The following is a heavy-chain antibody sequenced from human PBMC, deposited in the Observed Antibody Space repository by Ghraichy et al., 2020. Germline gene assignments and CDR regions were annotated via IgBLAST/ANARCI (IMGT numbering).Heavy chain of an antibody. J-gene: IGHJ4*02. Sequence: GGSLRLSCAASGFTFSSYSMNWVRQAPGKGLEWVSSISSSSSYIYYADSVKGRFTISRDNAKNSLYLQMNSLRAEDTAVYYCARAFHYGEPLDYWGQGTLVTVSS. V-gene: IGHV3-21*01. CDR2: ISSSSSYI. D-gene: IGHD4-17*01. CDR3: ARAFHYGEPLDY. CDR1: GFTFSSYS.